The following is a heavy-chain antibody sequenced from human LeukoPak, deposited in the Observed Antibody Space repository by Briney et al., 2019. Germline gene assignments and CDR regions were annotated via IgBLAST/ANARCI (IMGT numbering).Heavy chain of an antibody. CDR3: ARGYCSGGSCLYVGY. CDR2: ISSSSSYI. CDR1: GFTFSSYG. V-gene: IGHV3-21*01. J-gene: IGHJ4*02. D-gene: IGHD2-15*01. Sequence: GRSLRLSCAASGFTFSSYGMHWVRQAPGKGLEWVSSISSSSSYIYYADSVKGRFTISRDNAKNSLYLQMNSLRAEDTAVYYCARGYCSGGSCLYVGYWGQGTLVTVSS.